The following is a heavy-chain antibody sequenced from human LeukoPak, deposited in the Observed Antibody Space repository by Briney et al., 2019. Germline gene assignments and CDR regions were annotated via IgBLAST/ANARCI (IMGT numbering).Heavy chain of an antibody. Sequence: ASVKVSCKASGYTFTSYDINWVRQATGQGLEWMGWMNPNSGNTGYAQKFQGRVTITRNTSISTADMELSSLRSEDTAVYYCARGRSFGVVIGYYYYMDVWGKGTTVTVSS. D-gene: IGHD3-3*01. J-gene: IGHJ6*03. CDR1: GYTFTSYD. CDR3: ARGRSFGVVIGYYYYMDV. V-gene: IGHV1-8*03. CDR2: MNPNSGNT.